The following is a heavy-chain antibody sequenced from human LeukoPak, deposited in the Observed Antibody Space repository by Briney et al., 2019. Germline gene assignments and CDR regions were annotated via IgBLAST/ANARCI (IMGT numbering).Heavy chain of an antibody. CDR2: IHYSGSGT. Sequence: PGGSLRLSCAASGITFSTYAMTWVRQAPGKGLEWVSSIHYSGSGTFYADSVKGRFTISRDNSKDTLYLQMNNLRVEDMAVYYCAKEEYDSGWYKWFGPWGQGTLVTVSS. D-gene: IGHD6-19*01. CDR1: GITFSTYA. J-gene: IGHJ5*02. CDR3: AKEEYDSGWYKWFGP. V-gene: IGHV3-23*01.